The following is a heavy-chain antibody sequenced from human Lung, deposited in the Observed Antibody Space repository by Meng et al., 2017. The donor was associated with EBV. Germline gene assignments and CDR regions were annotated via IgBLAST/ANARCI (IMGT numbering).Heavy chain of an antibody. CDR1: RYRFISYD. CDR2: MNPNSGGT. V-gene: IGHV1-2*02. CDR3: ARSMGSGGWYVDY. J-gene: IGHJ4*02. Sequence: MHRWRAWLGVKEPGAPVKRRCKLSRYRFISYDTNQVETAPGQGLEWMGWMNPNSGGTHYEQKFQGRVTMTRDTSITTAYMELSRLRSDDTAVYYCARSMGSGGWYVDYWGQGTLVTVSS. D-gene: IGHD6-19*01.